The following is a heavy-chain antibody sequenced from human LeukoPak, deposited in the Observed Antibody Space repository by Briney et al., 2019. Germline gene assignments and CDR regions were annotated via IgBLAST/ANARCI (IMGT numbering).Heavy chain of an antibody. D-gene: IGHD2-8*02. J-gene: IGHJ6*02. CDR3: AREPEGGYSTGYGMDV. CDR1: GYTFTGYY. Sequence: ASVKVSCKASGYTFTGYYMHWVRQAPGQGLEWMGWINPNSGGTNYAQKFQGRVTMTRDTSISTAYMELSRLRSDDTAVYYCAREPEGGYSTGYGMDVWGQGTTVTVSS. CDR2: INPNSGGT. V-gene: IGHV1-2*02.